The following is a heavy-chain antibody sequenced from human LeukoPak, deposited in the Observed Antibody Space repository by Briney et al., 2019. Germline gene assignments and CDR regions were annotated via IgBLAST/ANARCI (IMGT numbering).Heavy chain of an antibody. V-gene: IGHV3-11*01. J-gene: IGHJ4*02. CDR2: ISSSGNII. CDR1: GFTFSDYY. Sequence: TPGGSLRLSCAASGFTFSDYYMSWIRQAPGKGLEWVSYISSSGNIIYSADSVKGRFTISRDNAKNSLYLQINSLRAEDTAVYYCARATAADTAMIYFDYWGQGTLVTVSS. D-gene: IGHD5-18*01. CDR3: ARATAADTAMIYFDY.